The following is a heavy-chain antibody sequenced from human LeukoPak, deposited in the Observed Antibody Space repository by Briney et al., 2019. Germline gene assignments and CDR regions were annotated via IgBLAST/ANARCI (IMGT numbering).Heavy chain of an antibody. Sequence: ASVKVSCKASGYTFTSYAMNWVRQAPGQGLEWMGWINTNTGNPTYAQGFTGRFVFSLDTSVSTAYLQISSLKAEDTAVYYCARVGGYYYDSSGRRFDYWGQGTLVTVSS. CDR1: GYTFTSYA. J-gene: IGHJ4*02. CDR3: ARVGGYYYDSSGRRFDY. V-gene: IGHV7-4-1*02. D-gene: IGHD3-22*01. CDR2: INTNTGNP.